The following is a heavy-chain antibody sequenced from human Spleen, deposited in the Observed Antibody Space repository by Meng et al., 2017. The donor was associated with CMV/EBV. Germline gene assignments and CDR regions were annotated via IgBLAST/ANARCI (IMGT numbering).Heavy chain of an antibody. CDR2: INPSGATT. V-gene: IGHV1-46*01. CDR1: FANYF. J-gene: IGHJ5*02. Sequence: FANYFLHWVRQATGQGLEWMGMINPSGATTIYAQKFQGRVTMTRDTSASTVYMELSGLKSEDTAVYYCARDLQYCNGGTCFSGWFDPWGQGTLVTVSS. CDR3: ARDLQYCNGGTCFSGWFDP. D-gene: IGHD2-15*01.